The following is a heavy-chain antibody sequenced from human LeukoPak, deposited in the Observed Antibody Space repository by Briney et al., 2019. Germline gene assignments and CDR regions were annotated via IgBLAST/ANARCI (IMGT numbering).Heavy chain of an antibody. CDR2: ISSSSSTI. CDR3: AREPPSPEYYYDSSGYYYSRRKADDAFDI. CDR1: GFTFSSYS. Sequence: GESLRLSCAASGFTFSSYSMNWVRQAPGKGLEWVSHISSSSSTIYYADSVKGRFTISRDNAKNSLYLQMNSLRDEDTAVYYCAREPPSPEYYYDSSGYYYSRRKADDAFDIWGQGTMVTVSS. J-gene: IGHJ3*02. D-gene: IGHD3-22*01. V-gene: IGHV3-48*02.